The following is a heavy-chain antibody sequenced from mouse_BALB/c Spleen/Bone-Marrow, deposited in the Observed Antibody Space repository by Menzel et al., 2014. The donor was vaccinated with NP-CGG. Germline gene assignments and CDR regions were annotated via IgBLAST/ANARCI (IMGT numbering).Heavy chain of an antibody. J-gene: IGHJ2*01. D-gene: IGHD1-1*01. CDR3: ARHEGSYGSSYFDY. CDR1: GYTFTEHI. V-gene: IGHV1-62-2*01. Sequence: QVQLQQPGAGLVKPGASVKLSCKASGYTFTEHIIPWVKQRSGQGLEWIGWFYPGSGSIKNNEKVKDKATLTADKSSSTVYMELSRMTSEDAAVYFCARHEGSYGSSYFDYWGQGTTLTVSS. CDR2: FYPGSGSI.